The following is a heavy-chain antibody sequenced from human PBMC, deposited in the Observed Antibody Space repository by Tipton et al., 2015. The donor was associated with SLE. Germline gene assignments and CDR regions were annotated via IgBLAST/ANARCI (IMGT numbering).Heavy chain of an antibody. D-gene: IGHD3-22*01. CDR1: GGSITSSSYY. Sequence: LRLSCTVSGGSITSSSYYWGWIRQPPGKGLEWIGSIYYSGSTYYNPSLKSRVTISVDTSKNQFSLRLSSVTAADTAVYYCARIGWYYYDSSGLIDYCGQGTLVTVSS. J-gene: IGHJ4*02. CDR3: ARIGWYYYDSSGLIDY. CDR2: IYYSGST. V-gene: IGHV4-39*07.